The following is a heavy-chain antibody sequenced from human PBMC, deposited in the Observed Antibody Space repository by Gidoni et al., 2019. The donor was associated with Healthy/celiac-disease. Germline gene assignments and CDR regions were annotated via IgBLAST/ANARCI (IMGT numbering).Heavy chain of an antibody. Sequence: EVQLLASGGGLVQPGGSLRLSCADSGFPVSSYAMRWFRHAPGKGLEWVSAISGSGGSTYYADSVKGRFTISRDNSKNTLYLQMNSLRAEDTAVYYCAKDPQWLANLNDAFDIWGKGQWSPSLQ. J-gene: IGHJ3*02. V-gene: IGHV3-23*01. D-gene: IGHD6-19*01. CDR3: AKDPQWLANLNDAFDI. CDR1: GFPVSSYA. CDR2: ISGSGGST.